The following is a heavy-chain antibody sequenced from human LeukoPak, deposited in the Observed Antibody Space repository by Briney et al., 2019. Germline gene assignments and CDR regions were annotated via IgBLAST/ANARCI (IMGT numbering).Heavy chain of an antibody. V-gene: IGHV4-34*01. CDR2: IHPSGIF. D-gene: IGHD5-24*01. J-gene: IGHJ4*02. CDR3: ARGRDRSKTGDH. CDR1: GGSCDDYY. Sequence: SETLSLACAVYGGSCDDYYCSWIRQPPGKGLEWIGEIHPSGIFYHNPSLMSRVTISIDTSKSQFSLRLTSVTAADTAFYYCARGRDRSKTGDHWGQGSLVTVSS.